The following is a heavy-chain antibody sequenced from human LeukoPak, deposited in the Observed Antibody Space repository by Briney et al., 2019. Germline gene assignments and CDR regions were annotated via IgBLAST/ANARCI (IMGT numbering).Heavy chain of an antibody. CDR2: IKQDGSEK. V-gene: IGHV3-7*02. CDR1: GFTFSSYW. D-gene: IGHD4-17*01. CDR3: ASHYGDYSFFDY. Sequence: GGSLRLSCAASGFTFSSYWMSWVRQAPGKGLEWVANIKQDGSEKYYVDSVKGRFTISRDNAKNSLYLQMNSLRAENTAVYYCASHYGDYSFFDYWGQGTLVTVSS. J-gene: IGHJ4*02.